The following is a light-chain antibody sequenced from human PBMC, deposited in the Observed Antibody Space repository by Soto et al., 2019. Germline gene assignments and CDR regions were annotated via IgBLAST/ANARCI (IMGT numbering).Light chain of an antibody. V-gene: IGKV1-33*01. CDR1: QDINIY. CDR2: DAS. Sequence: DIQMTQSPSSLFASVGDRVTITCQATQDINIYLNWYQQKPGKAPNLLIYDASNLEIGVPSRFSGSGSGTHFTLTIDSLQPEDFATYYCQQYNNFPPTFGGGTKVDIK. J-gene: IGKJ4*01. CDR3: QQYNNFPPT.